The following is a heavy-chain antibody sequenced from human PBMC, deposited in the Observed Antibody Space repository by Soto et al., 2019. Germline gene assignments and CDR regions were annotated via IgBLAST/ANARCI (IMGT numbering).Heavy chain of an antibody. V-gene: IGHV3-11*01. J-gene: IGHJ4*02. CDR3: ARDGNYCSSTSCYVGEYYFDY. CDR1: GFTFSDYY. Sequence: GGSLRLSCAASGFTFSDYYMSWIRQAPGKGLEWVSYISSSGSTIYYADSVKGRFTISRDNAKNSLYLQMNSLRAEDTAVYYCARDGNYCSSTSCYVGEYYFDYWGQGTLVTVSS. D-gene: IGHD2-2*01. CDR2: ISSSGSTI.